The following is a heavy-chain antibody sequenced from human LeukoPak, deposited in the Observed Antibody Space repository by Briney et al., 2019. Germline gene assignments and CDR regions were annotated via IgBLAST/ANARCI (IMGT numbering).Heavy chain of an antibody. J-gene: IGHJ3*02. Sequence: SVKVSCKASGGTFSSYTISWVRQAPGQRLEWMGRIIPILGIANYAQKFQGRVTITADKSTSTAYMELSSLRSEDTAVYYCARERGIVGARAAFDIWGQGTMVTVSS. V-gene: IGHV1-69*04. CDR3: ARERGIVGARAAFDI. CDR2: IIPILGIA. D-gene: IGHD1-26*01. CDR1: GGTFSSYT.